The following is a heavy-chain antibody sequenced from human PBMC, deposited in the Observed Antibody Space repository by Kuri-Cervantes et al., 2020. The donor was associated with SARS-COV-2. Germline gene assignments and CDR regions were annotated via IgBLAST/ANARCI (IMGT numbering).Heavy chain of an antibody. Sequence: SETLSLTCAVSGYSISSGYYWGWIRQPPGKGLEWIGSIYHSGSTYYNPSLKSRVTISVDTSKNQFSLKLSSVTAADTAVYYCARGLKWLVLFDYWGQGTLVTVSS. J-gene: IGHJ4*02. V-gene: IGHV4-38-2*01. CDR1: GYSISSGYY. D-gene: IGHD6-19*01. CDR3: ARGLKWLVLFDY. CDR2: IYHSGST.